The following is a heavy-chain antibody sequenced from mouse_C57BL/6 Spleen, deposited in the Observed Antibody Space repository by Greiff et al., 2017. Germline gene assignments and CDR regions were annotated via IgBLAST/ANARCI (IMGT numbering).Heavy chain of an antibody. Sequence: EVKLVESGGDLVKPGGSLKLSCAASGFTFSSYGMSWVRQTPDKRLEWVATISSGGSYTYYPDSVKGRFTISRDNAKNTLYLQMSSLKSEDTAMYYCARWGGYYLYYFDYWGQGTTLTVSS. J-gene: IGHJ2*01. V-gene: IGHV5-6*01. D-gene: IGHD2-3*01. CDR2: ISSGGSYT. CDR3: ARWGGYYLYYFDY. CDR1: GFTFSSYG.